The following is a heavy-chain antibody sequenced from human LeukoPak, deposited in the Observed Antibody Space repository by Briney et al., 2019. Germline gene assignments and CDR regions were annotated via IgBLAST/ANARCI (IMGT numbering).Heavy chain of an antibody. V-gene: IGHV3-23*01. Sequence: GGSLRLSCAASGFTFSSYAMSWVRQAPGKGLQWVSIISSGGSTYSADSVKGRFTISRDNSKNTLYLQMNSLRAEDTAVYYCAKVIRGASYYFDSWGQGTLSPSPQ. CDR2: ISSGGST. J-gene: IGHJ4*02. CDR1: GFTFSSYA. CDR3: AKVIRGASYYFDS. D-gene: IGHD3-10*01.